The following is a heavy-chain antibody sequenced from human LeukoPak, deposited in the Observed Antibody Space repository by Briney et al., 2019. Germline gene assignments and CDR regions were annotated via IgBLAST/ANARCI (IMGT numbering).Heavy chain of an antibody. J-gene: IGHJ2*01. CDR1: GGSISSSNW. CDR2: IYHSGST. V-gene: IGHV4-4*02. Sequence: SETLSLTCAVSGGSISSSNWWSWVRQPPGKGLEWIGEIYHSGSTNYNPSLKSRVTISVDKSKNQFSLKLSSVTAADTAVYYCARGYSGYIMWYFDLWGRGTLVTVSS. D-gene: IGHD5-12*01. CDR3: ARGYSGYIMWYFDL.